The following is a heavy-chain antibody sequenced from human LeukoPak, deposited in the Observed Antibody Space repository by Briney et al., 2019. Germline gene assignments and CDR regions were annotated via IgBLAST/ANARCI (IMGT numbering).Heavy chain of an antibody. D-gene: IGHD6-13*01. J-gene: IGHJ4*02. CDR3: ARALWGRQQLDEYYFDY. CDR2: IGTAGDT. CDR1: GFTFSSYD. Sequence: GGSLRLSCAASGFTFSSYDMHWVRQATGKGLEWVSAIGTAGDTYYPGSVEGRFTISRENAKNSLYLQMNSLRAEDTAVYYCARALWGRQQLDEYYFDYWGQGTLVTVSS. V-gene: IGHV3-13*01.